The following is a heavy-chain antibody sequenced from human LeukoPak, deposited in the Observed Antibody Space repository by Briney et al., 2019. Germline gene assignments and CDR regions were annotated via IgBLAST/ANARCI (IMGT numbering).Heavy chain of an antibody. J-gene: IGHJ3*02. V-gene: IGHV3-30-3*01. CDR1: GFTFSSYA. CDR3: ARYDVVLDAFDI. CDR2: ISYDGSNK. Sequence: PGGSLRLSCAASGFTFSSYAMPWVRQAPGKGLERVAVISYDGSNKYYADSVKGRFTISRDNSKNTLYLQMNSLRAEDTAVYYCARYDVVLDAFDIWGQGTMVTVSS. D-gene: IGHD1-1*01.